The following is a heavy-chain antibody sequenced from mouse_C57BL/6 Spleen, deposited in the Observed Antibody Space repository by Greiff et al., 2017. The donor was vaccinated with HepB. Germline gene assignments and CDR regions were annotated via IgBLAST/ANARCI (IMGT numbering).Heavy chain of an antibody. CDR1: GYTFTSYW. J-gene: IGHJ3*01. V-gene: IGHV1-50*01. CDR3: ARYDSSWFAY. Sequence: QVHVKQPGAELVKPGASVKLSCKASGYTFTSYWMQWVKQRPGQGLEWIGEIDPSDSYTNYNQKFKGKATLTVDTSSSTAYMQLSSLTSEDSAVYYCARYDSSWFAYWGQGTLVTVSA. D-gene: IGHD2-4*01. CDR2: IDPSDSYT.